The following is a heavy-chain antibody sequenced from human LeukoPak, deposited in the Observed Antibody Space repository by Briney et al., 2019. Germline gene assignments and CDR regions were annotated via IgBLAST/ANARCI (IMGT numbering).Heavy chain of an antibody. J-gene: IGHJ4*02. D-gene: IGHD6-6*01. V-gene: IGHV4-31*03. CDR3: ARVGIAARRLSGGSGWYPFFDY. Sequence: SETLSLTCTVSGGSISSGGYYWSWIRQHPGKGLEWIGYIYYSGSTYYNPSLKSRVTISVDTSKNQFSLKLSSVTAADTGVYYCARVGIAARRLSGGSGWYPFFDYWGQGTLVTVSS. CDR1: GGSISSGGYY. CDR2: IYYSGST.